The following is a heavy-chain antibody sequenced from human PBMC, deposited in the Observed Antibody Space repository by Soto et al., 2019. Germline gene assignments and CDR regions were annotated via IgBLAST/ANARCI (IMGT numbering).Heavy chain of an antibody. D-gene: IGHD6-19*01. CDR1: GFTFSSYA. Sequence: EVQLLESGGGLVQPGGSLRLSCAASGFTFSSYAMSWVRQAPGKGLEWVSAISGSGGSTYYADSVKGRFTISRDNSKNTLYLQMNSLRAEDTAVYYCAKDLLSSGWYFSEYFQHWGQGTLVTVSS. CDR3: AKDLLSSGWYFSEYFQH. J-gene: IGHJ1*01. V-gene: IGHV3-23*01. CDR2: ISGSGGST.